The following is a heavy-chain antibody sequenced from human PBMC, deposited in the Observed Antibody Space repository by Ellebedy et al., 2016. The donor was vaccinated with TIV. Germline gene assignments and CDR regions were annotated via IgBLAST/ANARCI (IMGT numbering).Heavy chain of an antibody. D-gene: IGHD2-21*02. CDR2: ISTYNGDT. J-gene: IGHJ4*02. CDR3: ARDHCAGDCYPPDY. Sequence: AASVKVSCKPSGYTFNTYAITWIQQAPGQGLEWMGRISTYNGDTDYAQKFQGRVTMTTDTSTSTAYMELRSLRSDDTALYYCARDHCAGDCYPPDYWGQGSLVTVSS. CDR1: GYTFNTYA. V-gene: IGHV1-18*01.